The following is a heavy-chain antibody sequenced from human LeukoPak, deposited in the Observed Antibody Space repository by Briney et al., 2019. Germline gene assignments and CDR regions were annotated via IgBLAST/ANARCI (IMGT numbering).Heavy chain of an antibody. CDR2: IYYSGST. D-gene: IGHD3-3*01. V-gene: IGHV4-59*01. CDR1: GGSISSYY. J-gene: IGHJ6*04. CDR3: AREGVALGSMDV. Sequence: SETLSLTCTVSGGSISSYYWSWIRQPPGKGLEWIGYIYYSGSTNYNPSLKSRVTISVDTSKNQFSLKLGSVTAADTAVYYCAREGVALGSMDVWGKGTTVTVSS.